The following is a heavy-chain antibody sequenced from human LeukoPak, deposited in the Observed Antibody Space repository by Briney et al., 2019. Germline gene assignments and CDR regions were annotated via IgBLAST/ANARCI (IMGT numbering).Heavy chain of an antibody. CDR3: ARDLGYSSSWYVSWFDP. Sequence: KTGGSLRLSCAASGFTFSDYYMSWIRQAPGKGLEWVSYISSSSSYTNYADSVKGRFTISRDNAKNSLYLQMNSLRAEDTAVYYCARDLGYSSSWYVSWFDPWGRGTLVTVSS. CDR1: GFTFSDYY. D-gene: IGHD6-13*01. J-gene: IGHJ5*02. V-gene: IGHV3-11*05. CDR2: ISSSSSYT.